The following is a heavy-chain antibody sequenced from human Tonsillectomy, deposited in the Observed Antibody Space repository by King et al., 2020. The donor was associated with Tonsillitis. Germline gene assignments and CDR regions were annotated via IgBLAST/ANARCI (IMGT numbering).Heavy chain of an antibody. J-gene: IGHJ5*02. CDR1: EFTFSNFG. D-gene: IGHD1-7*01. V-gene: IGHV3-30*04. Sequence: VQLVESGGGVVQPGRSLRLSCAASEFTFSNFGMHWVRQAPGKGLEWVAFITFDGSKKYYIDSVKARFTISRDNSKNTLYLQMNSLRAEDTAVYYCARGEAGTTLDLWRQGTLLTVSS. CDR2: ITFDGSKK. CDR3: ARGEAGTTLDL.